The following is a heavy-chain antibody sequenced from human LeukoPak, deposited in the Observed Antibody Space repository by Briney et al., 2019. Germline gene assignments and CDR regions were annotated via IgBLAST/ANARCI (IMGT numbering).Heavy chain of an antibody. CDR2: IYYSGST. J-gene: IGHJ4*02. CDR1: GGSISSYY. CDR3: ARASSGWYARFDY. V-gene: IGHV4-59*08. D-gene: IGHD6-19*01. Sequence: SQTLSLTCTVSGGSISSYYWSWIRQPPGKGLEWIGYIYYSGSTNYNPSLKSRVTISVDTSKNQFSLKLSSVTAADTAVYYCARASSGWYARFDYWGQGTLVTVSS.